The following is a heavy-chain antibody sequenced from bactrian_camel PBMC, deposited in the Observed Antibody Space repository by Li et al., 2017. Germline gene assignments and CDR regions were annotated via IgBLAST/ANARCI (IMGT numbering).Heavy chain of an antibody. J-gene: IGHJ4*01. V-gene: IGHV3S53*01. Sequence: VQLVESGGGSVQAGGSLRLSCAAETSIRTFNLYAMGWFRQAPGEEREGVATIDSDGGTSYADSVKGRFTISKDNAKKTVFPQMFNLRPEDTAIYYCAARRFDRCGDNWYGDSARFNHWGQGTQVTVS. CDR1: IRTFNLYA. CDR3: AARRFDRCGDNWYGDSARFNH. CDR2: IDSDGGT. D-gene: IGHD4*01.